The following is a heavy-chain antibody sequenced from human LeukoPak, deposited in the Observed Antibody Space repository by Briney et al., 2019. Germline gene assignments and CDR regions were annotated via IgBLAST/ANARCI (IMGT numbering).Heavy chain of an antibody. CDR3: ARLFPLWFGELLSTEYFQH. CDR1: GGSFSGYY. V-gene: IGHV4-34*01. CDR2: INHSGST. J-gene: IGHJ1*01. Sequence: SETLSLTCAVYGGSFSGYYWSWIRQPPGKVLEWIGEINHSGSTNYNPSLKSRVTISVDTSKNQFSLKLSSVTAADTAVYYCARLFPLWFGELLSTEYFQHWGQGTLVTVSS. D-gene: IGHD3-10*01.